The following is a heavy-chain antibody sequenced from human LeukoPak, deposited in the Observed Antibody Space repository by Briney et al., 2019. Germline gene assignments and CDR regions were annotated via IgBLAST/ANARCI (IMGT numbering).Heavy chain of an antibody. CDR1: GFTFSSYA. CDR2: ISYDGSTK. V-gene: IGHV3-30*04. D-gene: IGHD3-10*01. J-gene: IGHJ5*02. Sequence: QVQLVESGGGVVQPGRSLRLSCAASGFTFSSYAMHWVRQAPGKGLEWVAVISYDGSTKYYADSVKGRFTISRDNSKNTLYLQMNSLRAEDTAVYYCAGGRGGDYYGSGSYYNPWFDPWGQGTLVTVSS. CDR3: AGGRGGDYYGSGSYYNPWFDP.